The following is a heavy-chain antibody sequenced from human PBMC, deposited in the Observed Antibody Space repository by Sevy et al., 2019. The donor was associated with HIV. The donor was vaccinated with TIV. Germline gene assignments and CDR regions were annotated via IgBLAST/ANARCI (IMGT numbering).Heavy chain of an antibody. V-gene: IGHV5-51*01. CDR2: IYPGDSDT. D-gene: IGHD3-16*02. CDR1: GYSFTSYW. J-gene: IGHJ4*02. CDR3: ARRPTTFGGVIVSYYFDY. Sequence: GESLKISRKGSGYSFTSYWIGWVRQMPGKGLEWMGIIYPGDSDTRYSPSFQGQVTISAGKSISTAYLQWSSLKATDTAMYYCARRPTTFGGVIVSYYFDYWGQGTLVTVSS.